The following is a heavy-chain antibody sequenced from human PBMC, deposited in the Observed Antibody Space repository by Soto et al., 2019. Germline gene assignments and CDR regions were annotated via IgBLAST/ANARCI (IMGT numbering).Heavy chain of an antibody. D-gene: IGHD5-12*01. CDR1: GGSFSGYY. J-gene: IGHJ4*02. CDR2: INHSGST. CDR3: ASDYDY. Sequence: SETLSLTCAVYGGSFSGYYWSWIRQPPGKGLEWIGEINHSGSTNYNPSLKSRVTISVDTSKNQFSLKLSSVTAADTAVYYCASDYDYWGQGTLVTVSS. V-gene: IGHV4-34*01.